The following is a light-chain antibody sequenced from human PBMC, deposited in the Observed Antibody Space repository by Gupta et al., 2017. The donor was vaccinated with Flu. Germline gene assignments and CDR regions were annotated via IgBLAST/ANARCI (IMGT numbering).Light chain of an antibody. J-gene: IGKJ3*01. Sequence: DIQMTQSPSSLSASVGDRVTITCRASQGISNYLAWYQQKPGKVPKLLIYAASTLQSGVPSRFSGSGSGTDFTLTISSLQPEDVATYYCQKSSRFFTCGPGTKVDIK. V-gene: IGKV1-27*01. CDR1: QGISNY. CDR3: QKSSRFFT. CDR2: AAS.